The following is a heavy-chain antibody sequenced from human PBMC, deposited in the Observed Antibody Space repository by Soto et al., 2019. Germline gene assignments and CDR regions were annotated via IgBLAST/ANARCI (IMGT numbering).Heavy chain of an antibody. J-gene: IGHJ6*02. CDR2: VYGDGRL. D-gene: IGHD3-22*01. CDR1: GSSVNDNS. CDR3: ARTRLYDASGYYYYYYGMDV. Sequence: GGSLRLSCAASGSSVNDNSMTWVRQAPGKGLEWVSVVYGDGRLYYADSVKGRFTISRDNSENTVFLQMSSLRVEDTALYYCARTRLYDASGYYYYYYGMDVWGQGTRVTVSS. V-gene: IGHV3-53*01.